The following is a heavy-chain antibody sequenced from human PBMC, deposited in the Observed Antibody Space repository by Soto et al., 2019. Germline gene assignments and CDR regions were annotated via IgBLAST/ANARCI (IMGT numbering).Heavy chain of an antibody. J-gene: IGHJ2*01. CDR3: ARVGDIVVVPAGSPPDNWYFDL. D-gene: IGHD2-2*01. V-gene: IGHV4-59*01. CDR1: GGSISSYY. Sequence: QVQLQESGPGLVKPSETLSLTCTVSGGSISSYYWSWIRQPPGKGLEWIEYIYYSGSTNYNPSLKSRVTLSVDTTKNRFSLKLSAVTAADTAVYYCARVGDIVVVPAGSPPDNWYFDLWGRGTLVTVSS. CDR2: IYYSGST.